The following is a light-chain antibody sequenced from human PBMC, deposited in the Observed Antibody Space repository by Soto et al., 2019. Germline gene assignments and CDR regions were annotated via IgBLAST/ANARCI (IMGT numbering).Light chain of an antibody. J-gene: IGKJ1*01. CDR3: QQYNKGPWT. Sequence: EIVMTQSPATLSVSPGERATLSCRASQSVSSHVAWYQQRPGQAPRLLIYGTSTRATGIAARFSGSGSGTEFTLTISSLQSEDFAIYYCQQYNKGPWTFGQGTKVEIK. CDR1: QSVSSH. CDR2: GTS. V-gene: IGKV3-15*01.